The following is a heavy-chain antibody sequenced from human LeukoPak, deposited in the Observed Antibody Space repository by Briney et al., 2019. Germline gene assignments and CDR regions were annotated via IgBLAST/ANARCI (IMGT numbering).Heavy chain of an antibody. D-gene: IGHD6-13*01. CDR1: GFTFSSYT. CDR3: ARGIRSGYSSSCPDY. CDR2: ISGSSSYI. J-gene: IGHJ4*02. V-gene: IGHV3-21*04. Sequence: GGSLRLSCAASGFTFSSYTINWVRQAPGKGLEWVSSISGSSSYIDYADSLKGRFTISRDNAKNSLYLQMNSLRVEDTAVYYCARGIRSGYSSSCPDYWGQGTLVTVSS.